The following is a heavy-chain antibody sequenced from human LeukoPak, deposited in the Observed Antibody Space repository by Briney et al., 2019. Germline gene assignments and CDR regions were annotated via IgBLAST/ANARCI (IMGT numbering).Heavy chain of an antibody. V-gene: IGHV1-69*02. D-gene: IGHD1-26*01. CDR2: IIPILGIA. J-gene: IGHJ4*02. CDR3: ARGGSYPTSPDY. Sequence: SVKVSCRAPGGTFSSYTISWVRQAPGQGLEWMGRIIPILGIANYAQKFQGRVTITADKSTSTAYMELSSLRSEDTAVYYCARGGSYPTSPDYWGQGTLVTVSS. CDR1: GGTFSSYT.